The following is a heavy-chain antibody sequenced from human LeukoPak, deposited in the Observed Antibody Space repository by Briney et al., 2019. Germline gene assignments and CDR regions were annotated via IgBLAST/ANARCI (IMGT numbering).Heavy chain of an antibody. CDR3: ARGAYYYDSSGYYYDYYYYYMDV. J-gene: IGHJ6*03. CDR1: GGSISSYY. V-gene: IGHV4-4*07. Sequence: ASETLSLTCTVSGGSISSYYWSWIRQPAGEGLEWIGRIYTSGSTNYNPSLKSRVTMSIDTSKNQFSLKLSSVTAADTAVYYCARGAYYYDSSGYYYDYYYYYMDVWGKGTTVTVSS. D-gene: IGHD3-22*01. CDR2: IYTSGST.